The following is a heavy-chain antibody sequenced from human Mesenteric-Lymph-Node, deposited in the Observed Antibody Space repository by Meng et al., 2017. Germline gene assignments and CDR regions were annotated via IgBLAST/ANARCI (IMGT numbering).Heavy chain of an antibody. V-gene: IGHV3-74*01. CDR1: GFTFSSYW. D-gene: IGHD2-21*02. J-gene: IGHJ4*02. Sequence: GSLKISCAASGFTFSSYWMHWVRQAPGKGLVWVSRINSDGSSTSYADSVKGRFTISRDNSKNTLYLQMASLRADDMAVYYCTRGLGTYCGVDCPNLDYWGQGTLVTVSS. CDR2: INSDGSST. CDR3: TRGLGTYCGVDCPNLDY.